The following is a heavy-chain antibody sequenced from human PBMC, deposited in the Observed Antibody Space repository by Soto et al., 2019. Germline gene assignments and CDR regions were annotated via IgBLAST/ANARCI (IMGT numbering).Heavy chain of an antibody. Sequence: QVQLQESGPGLVKPSGTLSLTCAVSSGSISSSNWWSWVRQPPGKGLEWIGEIYHSGSTNYNPSLKSRVTISVDKSKKQFPLKLSSVTAADTAVYYCATHSPSGSYYYHYYMDVWGKGTTVTVSS. CDR3: ATHSPSGSYYYHYYMDV. D-gene: IGHD3-10*01. J-gene: IGHJ6*03. V-gene: IGHV4-4*02. CDR2: IYHSGST. CDR1: SGSISSSNW.